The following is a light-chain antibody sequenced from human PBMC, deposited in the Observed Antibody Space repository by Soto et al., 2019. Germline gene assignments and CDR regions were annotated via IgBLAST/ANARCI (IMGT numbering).Light chain of an antibody. CDR1: ISNILADYD. V-gene: IGLV1-40*01. Sequence: QSVLTHPPSVSWAPGYRLTISFTGNISNILADYDLHWYKQLPGTAPKLLIYANISRPSWFPDRFSCSKSCISASLAITGRQADDEADYYCQSYESSSMSGFVFGSGTKVPVL. CDR3: QSYESSSMSGFV. J-gene: IGLJ1*01. CDR2: ANI.